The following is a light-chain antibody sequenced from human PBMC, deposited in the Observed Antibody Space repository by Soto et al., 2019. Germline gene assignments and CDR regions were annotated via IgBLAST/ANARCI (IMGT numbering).Light chain of an antibody. J-gene: IGKJ2*01. Sequence: DIQMTQSPSTLSASVGDRVTITCRASQSISNWLAWYQQKPGKATKLLIYKASSIESGVPSRLSGSRSGTEFTNTLNSLQPDDFATYSCQQYNRYSTFGQGNQLEIK. CDR2: KAS. CDR1: QSISNW. CDR3: QQYNRYST. V-gene: IGKV1-5*03.